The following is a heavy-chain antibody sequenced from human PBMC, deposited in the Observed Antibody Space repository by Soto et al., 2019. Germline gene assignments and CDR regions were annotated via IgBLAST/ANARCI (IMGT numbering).Heavy chain of an antibody. J-gene: IGHJ4*02. V-gene: IGHV3-30*03. Sequence: QVQLVESGGGVVQPGKSLRLSCAASGFTFSSYAMHWARQAPGKGLEWVTVISIRGGDEYYAESVRGRFTISRDDSKYTLYLQMDSLRVEDTAVYYCARGTIVARQHLDYWGQGTLVTFSS. CDR2: ISIRGGDE. CDR3: ARGTIVARQHLDY. CDR1: GFTFSSYA. D-gene: IGHD6-6*01.